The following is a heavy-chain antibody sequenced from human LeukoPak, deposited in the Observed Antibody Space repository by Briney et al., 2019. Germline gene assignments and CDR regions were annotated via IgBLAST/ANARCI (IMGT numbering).Heavy chain of an antibody. V-gene: IGHV3-30*04. CDR1: GFTFSSYA. J-gene: IGHJ4*02. CDR2: ISYDGSNK. CDR3: ARDQGAIVFSYYFDY. D-gene: IGHD2-15*01. Sequence: GRSLRLSCAASGFTFSSYAMHWVRQAPGKGLEWVAVISYDGSNKYYADSVKGRFTISRDNSKNTLYLQMNSLRAEDTAVYYCARDQGAIVFSYYFDYWGQGTLVTASS.